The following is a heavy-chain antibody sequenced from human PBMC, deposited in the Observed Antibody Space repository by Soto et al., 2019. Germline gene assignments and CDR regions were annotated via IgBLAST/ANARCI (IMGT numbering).Heavy chain of an antibody. V-gene: IGHV4-59*01. Sequence: PSETLSLTCTVSGGSISSYYWSWIRQPPGKGLEWIGYIYYSGSTNYNPSLKSRVTISVDTSKNQFSLKLSSVTAADTAVYYCARVRAAVYWFDPWGQGTLVTVS. CDR1: GGSISSYY. CDR2: IYYSGST. D-gene: IGHD6-13*01. J-gene: IGHJ5*02. CDR3: ARVRAAVYWFDP.